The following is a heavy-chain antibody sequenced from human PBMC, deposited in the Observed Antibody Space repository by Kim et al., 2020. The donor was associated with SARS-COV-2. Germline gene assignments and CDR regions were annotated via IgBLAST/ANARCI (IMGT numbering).Heavy chain of an antibody. J-gene: IGHJ2*01. CDR3: ARTNWGSSQYWYFDL. D-gene: IGHD7-27*01. V-gene: IGHV5-51*01. Sequence: RPSFQGQVTISADKSINTAYLQWSSLKASDSAMYYCARTNWGSSQYWYFDLWGRGTLVTVSS.